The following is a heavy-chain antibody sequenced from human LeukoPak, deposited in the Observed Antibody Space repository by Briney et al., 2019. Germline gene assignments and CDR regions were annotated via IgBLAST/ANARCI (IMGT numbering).Heavy chain of an antibody. J-gene: IGHJ4*02. CDR2: IYYSGYA. V-gene: IGHV4-39*01. Sequence: SETLSLTCNVSGDSISSSSSYWGWIRQPPGKGLEWIGSIYYSGYAYYNPSLRSRVTISIDTSKNQFSLKLRSVTAADTAVYYCARFSSSWYGGIDYWGQGTVVTVSS. D-gene: IGHD6-13*01. CDR3: ARFSSSWYGGIDY. CDR1: GDSISSSSSY.